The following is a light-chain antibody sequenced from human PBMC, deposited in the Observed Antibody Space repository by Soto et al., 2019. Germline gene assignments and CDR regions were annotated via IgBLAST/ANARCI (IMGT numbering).Light chain of an antibody. CDR1: SSNIEINT. V-gene: IGLV1-44*01. J-gene: IGLJ3*02. CDR3: AAWDNSLKAWV. CDR2: NDY. Sequence: QSVLTQPPSASETPGQRVIISCSGSSSNIEINTVNWYQQLPGTAPKLLIYNDYQRPSGVPDRFSGSKSATSASLAISGLQSADEADYYCAAWDNSLKAWVFGGGTKVTVL.